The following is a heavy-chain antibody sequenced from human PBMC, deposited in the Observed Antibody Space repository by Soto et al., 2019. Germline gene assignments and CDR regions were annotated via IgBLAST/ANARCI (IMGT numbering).Heavy chain of an antibody. CDR2: INHSGST. J-gene: IGHJ4*02. Sequence: PSETLSLTCAVYGGSFSGYYWSWIRQPPGKGLEWIGEINHSGSTNYNPSLKSRVTISVDTSKNQFSLKLSSVTAADTAVYYFAIAGDLWFGELSPPFDYWGQGTLVTVSS. V-gene: IGHV4-34*01. CDR3: AIAGDLWFGELSPPFDY. D-gene: IGHD3-10*01. CDR1: GGSFSGYY.